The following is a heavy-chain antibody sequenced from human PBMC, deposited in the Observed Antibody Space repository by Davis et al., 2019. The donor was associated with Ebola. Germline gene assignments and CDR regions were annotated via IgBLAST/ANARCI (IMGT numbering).Heavy chain of an antibody. CDR2: IRGKAYGGTT. D-gene: IGHD6-19*01. Sequence: GESLKISCTASGFTFGDYAMCWVRQAPGKGLEWVGFIRGKAYGGTTEYAASLKGRFTISRDDSKSIAYLQMNSLKTEDTAVYYCTRGGLGQWLGDNWFDPWGQGTLVTVSS. J-gene: IGHJ5*02. V-gene: IGHV3-49*04. CDR3: TRGGLGQWLGDNWFDP. CDR1: GFTFGDYA.